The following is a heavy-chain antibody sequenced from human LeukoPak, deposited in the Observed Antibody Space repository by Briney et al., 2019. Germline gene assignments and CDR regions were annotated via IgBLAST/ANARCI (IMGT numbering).Heavy chain of an antibody. D-gene: IGHD3-16*02. J-gene: IGHJ4*02. Sequence: GGSLRLSCAASEFTFSSYAMSWVRQAPGKGLEWVSAISGSGTRTYYADSVKGRFTISRDNSRDTLYLQVNSLRAEDTAVYYCAKFASKAVISAEFDYWGQGTLVTVSS. V-gene: IGHV3-23*01. CDR2: ISGSGTRT. CDR3: AKFASKAVISAEFDY. CDR1: EFTFSSYA.